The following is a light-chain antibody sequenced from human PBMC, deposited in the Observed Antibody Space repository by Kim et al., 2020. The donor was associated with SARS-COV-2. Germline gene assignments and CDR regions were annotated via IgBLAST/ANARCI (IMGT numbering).Light chain of an antibody. Sequence: DIQMTQSPSSVSASVGDRVTITCRASQDITTWLAWYQQKPGKATKLLIYAASSLQSGVPSRFSGSGSGTDFTLIISSLQPEDFATYYCQQANSFPYTFGQGTKLEI. CDR1: QDITTW. J-gene: IGKJ2*01. CDR3: QQANSFPYT. V-gene: IGKV1-12*01. CDR2: AAS.